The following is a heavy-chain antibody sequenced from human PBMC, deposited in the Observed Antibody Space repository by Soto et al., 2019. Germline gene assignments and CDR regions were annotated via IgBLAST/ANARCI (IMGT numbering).Heavy chain of an antibody. CDR3: ATIGSGSHTNWFDP. Sequence: SVKVSCKASGGTFSSYAISWVRQAPGQGLEWMGGIIPIFGTANYAQKFQGRVTITADESTSTAYMELSSLRSEDTAVYYCATIGSGSHTNWFDPWGQGTLVTVSS. D-gene: IGHD3-10*01. V-gene: IGHV1-69*13. CDR2: IIPIFGTA. CDR1: GGTFSSYA. J-gene: IGHJ5*02.